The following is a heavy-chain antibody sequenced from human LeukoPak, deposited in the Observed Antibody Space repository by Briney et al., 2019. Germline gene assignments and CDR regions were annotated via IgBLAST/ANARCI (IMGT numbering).Heavy chain of an antibody. CDR3: ATPGPEYSSSWYPFDY. CDR1: GGTFSSYA. D-gene: IGHD6-13*01. CDR2: IIPIFGTA. J-gene: IGHJ4*02. V-gene: IGHV1-69*06. Sequence: ASVKVSCKASGGTFSSYAISWVRQAPGQGLEWMGAIIPIFGTANYAQKFQGRVTITADKSTSTAYMELSSLRSEDTAVYYCATPGPEYSSSWYPFDYWGQGTLVTVSS.